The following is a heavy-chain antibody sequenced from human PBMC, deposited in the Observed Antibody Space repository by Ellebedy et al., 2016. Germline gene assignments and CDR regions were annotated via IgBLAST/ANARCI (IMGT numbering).Heavy chain of an antibody. Sequence: ASVKVSCKASGGTFSSYAISWVRQAPGQGLEWMGRIIPILGIANYAQKFQGRVTITADKSTSIAYMELSSLRSEDTAVYYCAREDIVATISYYYYGMDVWGQGTTVTVSS. CDR2: IIPILGIA. J-gene: IGHJ6*02. CDR1: GGTFSSYA. V-gene: IGHV1-69*04. CDR3: AREDIVATISYYYYGMDV. D-gene: IGHD5-12*01.